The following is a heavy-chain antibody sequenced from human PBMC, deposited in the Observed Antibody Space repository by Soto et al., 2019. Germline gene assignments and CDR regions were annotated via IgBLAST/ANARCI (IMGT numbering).Heavy chain of an antibody. CDR3: ARAVEQWPNYYYYYYMDV. V-gene: IGHV3-66*01. D-gene: IGHD6-19*01. CDR1: GFTVSSNY. CDR2: IYSGGST. J-gene: IGHJ6*03. Sequence: GGSLRLSCAASGFTVSSNYMSWVRQAPGKGLEWVSVIYSGGSTYYADSVKGRFTISRDNSKNTLYLQMNSLRAEDTAVYYCARAVEQWPNYYYYYYMDVWGKGTTVTVSS.